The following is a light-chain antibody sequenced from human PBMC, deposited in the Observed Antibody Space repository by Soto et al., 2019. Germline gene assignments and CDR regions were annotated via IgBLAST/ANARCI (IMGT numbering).Light chain of an antibody. CDR2: DAS. Sequence: ESVLTQSPSTLSLSPGQRSTLTCRASQNIINYLAWYQQKPGQAPRILIYDASNRATGIPAKFSGSGFGTDFNLTISSLESADSAVYNCQQRSNWPITFGQGTRLEIK. J-gene: IGKJ5*01. V-gene: IGKV3-11*01. CDR1: QNIINY. CDR3: QQRSNWPIT.